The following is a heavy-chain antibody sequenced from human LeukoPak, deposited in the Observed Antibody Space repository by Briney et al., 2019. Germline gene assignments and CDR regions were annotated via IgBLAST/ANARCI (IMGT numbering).Heavy chain of an antibody. V-gene: IGHV1-8*01. CDR2: MNPNSGNT. J-gene: IGHJ1*01. Sequence: ASVKVSCKTSGYTFSSYDINWVRQATGQGLEWMGWMNPNSGNTGYAQKFQGRLNMTRNTSIDTAYMELSSLRSDDTAVYYCARRVGSGWPVQHWGQGTLVTVSS. CDR3: ARRVGSGWPVQH. D-gene: IGHD6-19*01. CDR1: GYTFSSYD.